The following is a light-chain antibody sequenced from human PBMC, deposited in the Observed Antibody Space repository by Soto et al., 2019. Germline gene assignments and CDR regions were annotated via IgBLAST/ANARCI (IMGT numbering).Light chain of an antibody. V-gene: IGLV1-44*01. Sequence: QSVLAQPPSASGTSGQRVTMSCSGSSSNVGKNTVNWYQHVPGAAPKLLIYSNNQRPSGVPDRFSGSKSRTSASLAISGLQSEDEADYYCAAWDDSLSGWVFGGGTKLTVL. CDR2: SNN. J-gene: IGLJ3*02. CDR3: AAWDDSLSGWV. CDR1: SSNVGKNT.